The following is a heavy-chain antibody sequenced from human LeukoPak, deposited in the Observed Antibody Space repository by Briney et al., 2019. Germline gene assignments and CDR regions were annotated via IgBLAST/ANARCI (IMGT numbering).Heavy chain of an antibody. J-gene: IGHJ6*03. Sequence: GGSLRLSCAASGFTFSSYSMNWVRQAPGEGLEWVSSISSSSSYIYYADSVKGRFTISRDNAKNSLYLQMNSLRAEDTAVYYCARAAAGSYYYYYYMDVWGKGTTVTVSS. CDR2: ISSSSSYI. V-gene: IGHV3-21*01. D-gene: IGHD6-13*01. CDR3: ARAAAGSYYYYYYMDV. CDR1: GFTFSSYS.